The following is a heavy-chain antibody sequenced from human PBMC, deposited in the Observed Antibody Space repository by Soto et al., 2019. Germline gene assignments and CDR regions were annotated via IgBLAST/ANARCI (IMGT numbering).Heavy chain of an antibody. Sequence: QITLKESGPTLVKPTQTLTLTCTFSGFSLSTSGVGVGWIRQPPGKALEWLALIYWDDDKRYSPSLKSRLTINKDTSKNQVVLTMTNMDHVDTATYYCAHRRCSSSWYVCWFDPWGQGTLVTVSS. CDR2: IYWDDDK. D-gene: IGHD6-13*01. CDR3: AHRRCSSSWYVCWFDP. J-gene: IGHJ5*02. CDR1: GFSLSTSGVG. V-gene: IGHV2-5*02.